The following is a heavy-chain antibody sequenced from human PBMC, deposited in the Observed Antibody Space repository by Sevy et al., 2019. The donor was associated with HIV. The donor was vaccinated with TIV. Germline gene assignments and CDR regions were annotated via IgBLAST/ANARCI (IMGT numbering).Heavy chain of an antibody. CDR2: FDPEDGRT. CDR3: ATTKDYYDSSGYPFDY. D-gene: IGHD3-22*01. V-gene: IGHV1-24*01. J-gene: IGHJ4*02. CDR1: GYTLTDFS. Sequence: ASVKVSCKLSGYTLTDFSMHWVRPAPGKGLEWVATFDPEDGRTIYAQKFQGRVTMTEDTTTDTAYMELNSLRADDTAVYYWATTKDYYDSSGYPFDYWGQGTQVTVSS.